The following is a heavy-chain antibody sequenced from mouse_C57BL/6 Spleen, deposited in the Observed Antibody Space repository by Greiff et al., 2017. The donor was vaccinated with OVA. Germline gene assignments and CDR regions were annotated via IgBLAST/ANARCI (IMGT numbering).Heavy chain of an antibody. Sequence: VQLQQSGAELVRPGASVKLSCTASGFNIKDDYMHWVKQRPEQGLEWIGWIDPENGDTEYASKFQGKATITADTSSNTAYLQLSSLTSEDAAVYCCNRDGYSFAYWGQAALVTVSA. D-gene: IGHD2-3*01. V-gene: IGHV14-4*01. CDR2: IDPENGDT. CDR3: NRDGYSFAY. CDR1: GFNIKDDY. J-gene: IGHJ3*01.